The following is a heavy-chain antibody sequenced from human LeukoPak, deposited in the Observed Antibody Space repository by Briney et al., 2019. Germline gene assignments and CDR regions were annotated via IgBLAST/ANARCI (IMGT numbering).Heavy chain of an antibody. CDR2: IYSGGST. D-gene: IGHD4-11*01. J-gene: IGHJ6*03. V-gene: IGHV3-53*01. CDR3: ARDTVIRDSYYYYYYMDV. Sequence: GGSLRLSCAASGFTVSSNYMSWVRQAPGKGLEWVSVIYSGGSTYYADSVKGRFTISRDNSKNTLYLQMNSLRAEDTAVYYCARDTVIRDSYYYYYYMDVWGKGTTVTVPS. CDR1: GFTVSSNY.